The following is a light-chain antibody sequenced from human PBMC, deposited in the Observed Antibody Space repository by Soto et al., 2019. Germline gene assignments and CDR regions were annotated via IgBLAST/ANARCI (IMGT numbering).Light chain of an antibody. J-gene: IGKJ1*01. CDR3: QQYENYWT. CDR2: DAS. Sequence: DIQLGQYHSSLSASVGARVTISCRASRSIINWLAWYQHKPGKAPKLLIYDASNLDSGVPSRFSGSGSGTEFSLTISNLQPDDCATYYCQQYENYWTFGQGTKVDIK. CDR1: RSIINW. V-gene: IGKV1-5*01.